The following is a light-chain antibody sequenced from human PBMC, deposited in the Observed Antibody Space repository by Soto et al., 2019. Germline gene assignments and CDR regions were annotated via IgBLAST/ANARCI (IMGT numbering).Light chain of an antibody. Sequence: QSVLTQPPSVSGAPGQRVTISCTGSSSNIGAGYDVHWYQQLPGTAPKLLIYGNSNRPSGVPDRCSGSKSGTSASLAISGLQAEDEAVYYCQSYDSSRSGRMVFGGGAKLTVL. CDR3: QSYDSSRSGRMV. CDR2: GNS. J-gene: IGLJ2*01. V-gene: IGLV1-40*01. CDR1: SSNIGAGYD.